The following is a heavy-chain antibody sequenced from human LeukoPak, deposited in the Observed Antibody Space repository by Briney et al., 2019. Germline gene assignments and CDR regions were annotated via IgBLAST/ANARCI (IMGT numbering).Heavy chain of an antibody. V-gene: IGHV3-30*02. CDR1: GFTFSSYG. Sequence: HPGGSLRLSCAASGFTFSSYGMHWVRQAPGKGLEWVAFIRYDGSNKYYADSVKGRFTISRDNAKNSLYLQMNSLRAEDTAVYYCARVTLGVFDYWGQGTLVTVSS. D-gene: IGHD7-27*01. CDR2: IRYDGSNK. CDR3: ARVTLGVFDY. J-gene: IGHJ4*02.